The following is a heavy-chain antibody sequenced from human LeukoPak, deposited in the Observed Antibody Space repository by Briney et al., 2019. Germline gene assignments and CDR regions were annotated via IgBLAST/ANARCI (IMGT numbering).Heavy chain of an antibody. CDR3: ATLNTSGWYFDY. CDR1: GGSISNVGYY. Sequence: SETLSLTCTVSGGSISNVGYYWAWIRQPPGKGLEWIGNIYYSGGSYCNPSLKSRLTVSVDTSNNQFSLKLTSVTAADAAVYYCATLNTSGWYFDYWGQGTLVTVAS. J-gene: IGHJ4*02. V-gene: IGHV4-39*01. CDR2: IYYSGGS. D-gene: IGHD6-19*01.